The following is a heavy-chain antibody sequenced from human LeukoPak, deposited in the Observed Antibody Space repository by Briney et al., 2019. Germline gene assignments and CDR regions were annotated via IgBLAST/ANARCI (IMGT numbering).Heavy chain of an antibody. V-gene: IGHV1-2*02. CDR2: INPNSGGT. D-gene: IGHD6-13*01. CDR3: ARVCIAAADNNWFDP. J-gene: IGHJ5*02. Sequence: ASVKVSCKASGYTFTGYYMHWVRQAPGQGLEWMGWINPNSGGTNYAQKFQGRVTMTRDTSISTAYMELCRLRSDDTAVYYCARVCIAAADNNWFDPWGQGTLVTVSS. CDR1: GYTFTGYY.